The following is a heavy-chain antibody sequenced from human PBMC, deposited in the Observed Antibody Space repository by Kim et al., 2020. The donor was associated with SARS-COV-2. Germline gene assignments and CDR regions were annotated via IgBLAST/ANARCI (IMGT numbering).Heavy chain of an antibody. Sequence: GGSLRLSCAASGFTFSSYAMHWVRQAPGKGLEWVSAISGSGGSTYYADSVKGRFTISRDNSKNTLYLQMNSLRAEDTAVYYCAKSADPRYCSSTSCEPSTYYDFWSGYYETTKNYYDGMDVWGQGTTVTVS. V-gene: IGHV3-23*01. D-gene: IGHD3-3*01. CDR2: ISGSGGST. CDR3: AKSADPRYCSSTSCEPSTYYDFWSGYYETTKNYYDGMDV. J-gene: IGHJ6*01. CDR1: GFTFSSYA.